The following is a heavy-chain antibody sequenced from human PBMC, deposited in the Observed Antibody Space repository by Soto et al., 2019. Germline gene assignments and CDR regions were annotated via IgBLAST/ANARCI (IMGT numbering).Heavy chain of an antibody. CDR1: GGSISSNSYS. CDR2: LYSNRDT. D-gene: IGHD4-17*01. J-gene: IGHJ6*02. V-gene: IGHV4-39*07. CDR3: ARAHYGDYGYGMDV. Sequence: SETLSLTCSVSGGSISSNSYSWGWIRQPPGKGLEWIGTLYSNRDTYYSPSLKSRVTISVDRSKNQFSLKLTSVTAADTAVYYCARAHYGDYGYGMDVWGQGTPVTVSS.